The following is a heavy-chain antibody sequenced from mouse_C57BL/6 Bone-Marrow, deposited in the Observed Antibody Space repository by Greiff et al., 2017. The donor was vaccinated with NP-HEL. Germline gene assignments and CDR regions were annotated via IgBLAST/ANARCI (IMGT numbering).Heavy chain of an antibody. D-gene: IGHD1-1*01. CDR1: GYSITSGYY. Sequence: EVKLQESGPGLVKPSQSLSLTCSVTGYSITSGYYWNWIRQFPGNKLEWMGYISYDGSNNYNPSLKNRISITRDTSKNQFFLKLNSVTTEDTATYYCASPLLLDWGQGTLVTVSA. CDR3: ASPLLLD. V-gene: IGHV3-6*01. J-gene: IGHJ3*01. CDR2: ISYDGSN.